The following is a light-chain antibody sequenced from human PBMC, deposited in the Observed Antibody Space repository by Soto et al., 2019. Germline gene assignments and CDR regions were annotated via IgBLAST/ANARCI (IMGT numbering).Light chain of an antibody. CDR3: HQRKSWPRT. CDR2: LTS. V-gene: IGKV3-11*01. J-gene: IGKJ1*01. CDR1: QAVNTR. Sequence: EIVLTQSPATLSSFPGDRVTLSCRASQAVNTRLAWYQHKPGQAPRLLIYLTSNRAAGIPARFSGSGSETDFTLTIRDVETEDFPLYYCHQRKSWPRTFGQGTKVDIK.